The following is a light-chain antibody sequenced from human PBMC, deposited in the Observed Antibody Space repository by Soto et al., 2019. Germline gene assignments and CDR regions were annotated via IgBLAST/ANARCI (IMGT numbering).Light chain of an antibody. Sequence: EIVLTQSPATLSLSPGERATLSCRASQSVSSYLAWYQQKPGQAPRLLIHDASSRATGTPARFSGSGFGTDFTLTISSLEPEDFATYYCQQRSNSPTFGQGTRLEIK. J-gene: IGKJ5*01. CDR3: QQRSNSPT. CDR2: DAS. V-gene: IGKV3-11*01. CDR1: QSVSSY.